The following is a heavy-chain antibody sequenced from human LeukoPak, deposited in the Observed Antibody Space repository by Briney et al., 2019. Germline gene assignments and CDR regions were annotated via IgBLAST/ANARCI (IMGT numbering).Heavy chain of an antibody. J-gene: IGHJ4*02. CDR3: ARDEQQLSFDY. V-gene: IGHV3-66*01. CDR2: IYSGGST. D-gene: IGHD6-13*01. Sequence: PGGSLRLSCAASGFTVSSNYMSWVRQAPGKGLEWVSVIYSGGSTYYADSVKGRFTISRDNSKNTLYLQINSLRAEDTAVYYCARDEQQLSFDYWGQGTLVTVSS. CDR1: GFTVSSNY.